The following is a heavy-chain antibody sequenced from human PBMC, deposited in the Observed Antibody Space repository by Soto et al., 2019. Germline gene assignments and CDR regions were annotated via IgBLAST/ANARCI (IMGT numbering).Heavy chain of an antibody. J-gene: IGHJ5*02. D-gene: IGHD4-4*01. Sequence: SETLSLTCTVSGGSISSGGYYWSWIRQHPGKGLEWIGYNYYSGSTYYNPSLKSRVTISVDTSKNQFSLKLSSVTAADTAVYYCARSTYSLDPGGRNNWFDPWGQGTLVTVSS. V-gene: IGHV4-31*02. CDR1: GGSISSGGYY. CDR2: NYYSGST. CDR3: ARSTYSLDPGGRNNWFDP.